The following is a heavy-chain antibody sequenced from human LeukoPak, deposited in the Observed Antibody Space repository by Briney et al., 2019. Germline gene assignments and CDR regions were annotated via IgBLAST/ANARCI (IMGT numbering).Heavy chain of an antibody. CDR1: GGSFSGYY. CDR2: INHSGST. CDR3: ARVKPRFLEWSAKYYYYYYGMDV. D-gene: IGHD3-3*01. Sequence: SETLSLTCAVYGGSFSGYYWSWIRQPPGKGLEWIGEINHSGSTNYNPSLKSRVTISVDTSKNQFSLKLSSVTAADTAVYYCARVKPRFLEWSAKYYYYYYGMDVWGQGTTVTVSS. V-gene: IGHV4-34*01. J-gene: IGHJ6*02.